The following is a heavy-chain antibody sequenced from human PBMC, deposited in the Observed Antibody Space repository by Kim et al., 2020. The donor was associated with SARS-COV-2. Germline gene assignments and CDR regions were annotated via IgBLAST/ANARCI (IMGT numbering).Heavy chain of an antibody. CDR3: AKDMNYFGSGSYSYFDQ. CDR1: GVTFG. CDR2: IGDDGSHK. Sequence: GGSLRLSCAASGVTFGMHWVRQAPGKGLKWVAGIGDDGSHKYYSDSVKCRFTISRDNSKNTLYLQMNSLRAEDTAVYYCAKDMNYFGSGSYSYFDQWGQGTLVTVSS. D-gene: IGHD3-10*01. V-gene: IGHV3-33*06. J-gene: IGHJ4*02.